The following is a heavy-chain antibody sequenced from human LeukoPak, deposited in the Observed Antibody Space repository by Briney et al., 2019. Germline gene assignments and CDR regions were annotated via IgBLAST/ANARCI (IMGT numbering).Heavy chain of an antibody. J-gene: IGHJ4*02. V-gene: IGHV3-74*01. D-gene: IGHD3-22*01. Sequence: PGWSLILPCVASGFIFSSSFMDCGVQVPGRGLVWCSRIIPGNITTTADAVKGRFTSSRDNAKNTLYMHINSVRAEDTAVYFCSRPFYFDSIDIWCQGTLITVSS. CDR2: IIPGNIT. CDR3: SRPFYFDSIDI. CDR1: GFIFSSSF.